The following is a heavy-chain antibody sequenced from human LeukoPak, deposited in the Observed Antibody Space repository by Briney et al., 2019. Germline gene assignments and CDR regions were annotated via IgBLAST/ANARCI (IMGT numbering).Heavy chain of an antibody. CDR1: GGSFSGYY. V-gene: IGHV4-34*01. CDR2: INHSGST. D-gene: IGHD2-21*01. Sequence: SETLSLTCAVYGGSFSGYYWSWIRQPPGKGLEWIGEINHSGSTNYNPSPKSRVTISVDTSKNQFSLKLSSVTAADTAVYYCVRAYHPGGWFDPWGQGTPVTVSS. CDR3: VRAYHPGGWFDP. J-gene: IGHJ5*02.